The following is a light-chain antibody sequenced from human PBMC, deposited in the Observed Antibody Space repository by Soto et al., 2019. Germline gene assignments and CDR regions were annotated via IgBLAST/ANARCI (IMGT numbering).Light chain of an antibody. Sequence: QPVLTQPPSASGTPGQTVTISCSGSSSNIGTGYVYWYQQRPGSAPKFLIYRNSLRPSGVPDRFSGSKSGTSASLAIGGLRSEDEADYYCASWDDSLTVVFGGGTKLTVL. J-gene: IGLJ2*01. CDR2: RNS. CDR3: ASWDDSLTVV. V-gene: IGLV1-47*01. CDR1: SSNIGTGY.